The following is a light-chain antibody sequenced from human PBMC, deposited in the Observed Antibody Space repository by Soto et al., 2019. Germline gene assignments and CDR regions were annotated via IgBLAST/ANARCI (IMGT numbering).Light chain of an antibody. CDR1: ESISRH. V-gene: IGKV1-39*01. CDR3: XXXXXTLSIS. J-gene: IGKJ5*01. Sequence: DIQMTQSPSSLSASVGDRVTITCRASESISRHLNWYQQKPGKAPNLLIYAASTLQNGVPSRFSGSGSGTDFTLTISSLQPXXXXXXXXXXXXXTLSISFGQGTRLEIK. CDR2: AAS.